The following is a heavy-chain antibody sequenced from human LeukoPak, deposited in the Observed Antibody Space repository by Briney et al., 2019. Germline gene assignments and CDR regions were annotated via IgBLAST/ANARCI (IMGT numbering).Heavy chain of an antibody. D-gene: IGHD2-21*02. CDR3: ARSKWSAYCGGDCYTVYFDY. CDR2: IYYSGST. CDR1: GGSISSGGYY. V-gene: IGHV4-31*03. J-gene: IGHJ4*02. Sequence: SETLSLTCTVSGGSISSGGYYWSWIRQHPGKGLEWIGYIYYSGSTYYNPSLTSRVSISVDTSKNHFSLKLSSVTAADTAVYYWARSKWSAYCGGDCYTVYFDYWGQGTLVTVSS.